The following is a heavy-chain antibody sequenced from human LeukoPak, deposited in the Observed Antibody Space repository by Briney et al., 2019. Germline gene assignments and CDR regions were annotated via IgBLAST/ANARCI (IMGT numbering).Heavy chain of an antibody. J-gene: IGHJ6*03. CDR2: ISSSGSTI. D-gene: IGHD3-3*01. CDR1: GFTFSSYE. Sequence: PGGSLRLSCAASGFTFSSYEMNWVRQAPGKGLEWVSYISSSGSTIYYADSVKGRFTISRDNAKNSLYLQMNSLRAEDTAVYYCARTTYYDFWSGYHTSGRVYYYMDVWGKGTTVTVSS. CDR3: ARTTYYDFWSGYHTSGRVYYYMDV. V-gene: IGHV3-48*03.